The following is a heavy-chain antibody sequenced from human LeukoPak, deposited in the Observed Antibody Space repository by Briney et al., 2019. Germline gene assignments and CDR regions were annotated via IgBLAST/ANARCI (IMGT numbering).Heavy chain of an antibody. J-gene: IGHJ4*02. D-gene: IGHD6-13*01. CDR3: ARGHKGTAAIDY. CDR2: IYYSGST. Sequence: SGTLSLTCAVSGGSISSSNWWSWVRQPPGKGLEWIGYIYYSGSTNYNPSLKSRVTISVDTSKNQFSLKLSSVTAADTAVYYCARGHKGTAAIDYWGQGTLVTVSS. CDR1: GGSISSSNW. V-gene: IGHV4-4*02.